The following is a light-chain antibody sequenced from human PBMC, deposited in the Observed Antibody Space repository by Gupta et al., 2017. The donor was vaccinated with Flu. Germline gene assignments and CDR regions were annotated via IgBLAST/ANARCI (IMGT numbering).Light chain of an antibody. CDR1: SSNIGAGYD. CDR2: GNS. CDR3: QSYDISLSVWV. J-gene: IGLJ3*02. Sequence: QSVLTQPPSVSGAPGQRVTISCSGSSSNIGAGYDVHWYQQLPGTAPKLLIYGNSNRPSGFPDRFSGSKSGPSASLALTGLQAEYEAGYCQSYDISLSVWVFGGGTKLTVL. V-gene: IGLV1-40*01.